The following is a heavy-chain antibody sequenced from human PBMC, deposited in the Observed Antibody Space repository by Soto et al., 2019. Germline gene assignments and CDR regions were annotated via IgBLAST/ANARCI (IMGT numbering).Heavy chain of an antibody. Sequence: QITLKESGPSLVKPTQTLTLTCTFSGFSLSTSGVGVAWIRQPPVKALEWLALIYWDDDKRSRPSLESRLTITKATSKNQVVLTMTNMDSVDTATYYCAYLPCSGGSCYWFSFSGMDVWGQGTTVTVSS. CDR2: IYWDDDK. D-gene: IGHD2-15*01. J-gene: IGHJ6*02. CDR1: GFSLSTSGVG. CDR3: AYLPCSGGSCYWFSFSGMDV. V-gene: IGHV2-5*02.